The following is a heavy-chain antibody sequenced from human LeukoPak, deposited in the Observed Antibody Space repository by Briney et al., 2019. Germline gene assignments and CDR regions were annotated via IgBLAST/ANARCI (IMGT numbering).Heavy chain of an antibody. V-gene: IGHV4-59*08. CDR3: ASPWGTTVTTE. D-gene: IGHD4-17*01. CDR2: IYYSGST. J-gene: IGHJ4*02. CDR1: GGSISSYY. Sequence: KTSETLSLTCTVSGGSISSYYWSWIRQPPGKGLEWIGYIYYSGSTNYNPSLKSRVTISVDTSKNQFSLKLSSVTAADTAVYYCASPWGTTVTTEWGQGTLVTVSS.